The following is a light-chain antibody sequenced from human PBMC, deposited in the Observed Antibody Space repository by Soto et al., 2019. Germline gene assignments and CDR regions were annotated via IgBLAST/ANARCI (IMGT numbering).Light chain of an antibody. CDR1: QTISSW. CDR3: QHYNSYSEA. CDR2: KAS. Sequence: DIPMTQSPSSLSGSVGDRVTITCRACQTISSWLAWYQQKPGKAPKLLFYKASTSKSGVPSSFSGSGSGTEFTLTISSLQPDDFATYYCQHYNSYSEAFGQGTKVELK. J-gene: IGKJ1*01. V-gene: IGKV1-5*03.